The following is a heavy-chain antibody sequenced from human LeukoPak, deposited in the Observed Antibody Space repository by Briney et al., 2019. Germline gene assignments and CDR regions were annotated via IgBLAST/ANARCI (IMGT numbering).Heavy chain of an antibody. J-gene: IGHJ4*02. CDR3: ARDPEHYGSGSYLDY. CDR1: GFTFSSYA. Sequence: PGKSLRLSCAASGFTFSSYAINWVRQAPGKGLEWVAVISYDGTNKNYADSVKGRFTISRDSSKNTVYLEMNSLRGEDTAVYYCARDPEHYGSGSYLDYWGQGSLVTVSS. V-gene: IGHV3-30-3*01. CDR2: ISYDGTNK. D-gene: IGHD3-10*01.